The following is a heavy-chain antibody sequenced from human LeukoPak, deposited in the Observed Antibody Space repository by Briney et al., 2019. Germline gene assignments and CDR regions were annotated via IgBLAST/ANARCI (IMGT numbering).Heavy chain of an antibody. CDR3: AKGSSPFDI. J-gene: IGHJ3*02. CDR1: GFTFSSYA. Sequence: GGSLRLSCAASGFTFSSYAMSWVRQAPGKGLEWVSTISGSGGSTYYAASVKGRFTISRDSSKNTLYLQMNSLRAEDTAVYYCAKGSSPFDIWGQGTMVTVSS. CDR2: ISGSGGST. V-gene: IGHV3-23*01.